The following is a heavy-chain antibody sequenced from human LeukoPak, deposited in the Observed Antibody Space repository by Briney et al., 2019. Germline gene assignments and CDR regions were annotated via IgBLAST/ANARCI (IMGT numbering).Heavy chain of an antibody. CDR3: ARTSRRGYSYGERKTIYFDY. J-gene: IGHJ4*02. Sequence: SGPALVKPPQTLTLTCTFSGFSLSTSGMCVSWIRQPPGKALEWLARIDWDDDKYYSTSLKTRLTISKDTSKNQVVLTMTNMDPVDTATYYCARTSRRGYSYGERKTIYFDYWGQGTLVTVSS. CDR2: IDWDDDK. D-gene: IGHD5-18*01. CDR1: GFSLSTSGMC. V-gene: IGHV2-70*11.